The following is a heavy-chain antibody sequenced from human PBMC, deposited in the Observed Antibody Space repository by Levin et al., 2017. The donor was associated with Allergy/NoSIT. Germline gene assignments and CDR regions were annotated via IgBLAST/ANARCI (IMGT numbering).Heavy chain of an antibody. J-gene: IGHJ3*02. CDR3: ARHHAIVVVVAATALDAFDI. V-gene: IGHV4-34*01. Sequence: RSQTLSLTCAVYGGSFSGYYWSWIRQPPGKGLEWIGEINHSGSTNYNPSLKSRVTISVDTSKNQFSLKLSSVTAADTAVYYCARHHAIVVVVAATALDAFDIWGQGTMVTVSS. CDR2: INHSGST. D-gene: IGHD2-15*01. CDR1: GGSFSGYY.